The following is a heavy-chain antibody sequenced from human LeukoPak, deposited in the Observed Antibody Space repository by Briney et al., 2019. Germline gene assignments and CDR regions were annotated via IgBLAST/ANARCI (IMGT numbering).Heavy chain of an antibody. Sequence: KPSETLSLTCTVSGGSIISYYWTWIRQPPGKGLEWIGYIYYSGSTNYNPSLKSRVTISVDTSKNQFSLKLSSVTAADTAVYYCASFYDSSGYFDYWGQGTLVTVSS. J-gene: IGHJ4*02. D-gene: IGHD3-22*01. V-gene: IGHV4-59*01. CDR2: IYYSGST. CDR3: ASFYDSSGYFDY. CDR1: GGSIISYY.